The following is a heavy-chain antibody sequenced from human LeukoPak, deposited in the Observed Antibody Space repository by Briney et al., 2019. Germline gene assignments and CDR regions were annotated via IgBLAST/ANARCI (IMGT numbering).Heavy chain of an antibody. Sequence: GASVKVSCKASGYTFTSYYMHWVRQAPGQGLEWMGGIIPIFGTANYAQKFQGRVTITADESTSTAYMELSSLRSEDTAVYYCARNGGLDYGDWYFDYWGQGTLVTVSS. D-gene: IGHD4-17*01. J-gene: IGHJ4*02. CDR2: IIPIFGTA. CDR3: ARNGGLDYGDWYFDY. V-gene: IGHV1-69*13. CDR1: GYTFTSYY.